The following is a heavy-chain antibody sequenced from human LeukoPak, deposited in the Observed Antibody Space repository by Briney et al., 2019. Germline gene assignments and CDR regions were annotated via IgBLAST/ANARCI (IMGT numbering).Heavy chain of an antibody. J-gene: IGHJ3*02. D-gene: IGHD3-10*01. Sequence: GSLRLSCSASGFTFSYYGMHWVRQAPGQGLEGVAVISYDVSNKYYADSVKGRFTISRDNSKNTLYLQMNSLRAEDTAVYYCAKEYLIWFGDFDAFDIWGQGTMVTVSS. CDR1: GFTFSYYG. V-gene: IGHV3-30*18. CDR3: AKEYLIWFGDFDAFDI. CDR2: ISYDVSNK.